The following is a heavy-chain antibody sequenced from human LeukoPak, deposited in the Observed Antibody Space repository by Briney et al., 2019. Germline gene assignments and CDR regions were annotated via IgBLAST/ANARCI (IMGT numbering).Heavy chain of an antibody. D-gene: IGHD3-16*01. CDR2: INYSGNT. CDR1: GGSISSYY. J-gene: IGHJ5*02. Sequence: SETLSLTCTVSGGSISSYYWSWVRQPPGKGLEWIAYINYSGNTNYNPSLESRVTISVDTSKNLFSLKFTSVTAADTAVYYCARHRPGERRFDPWGQGTLVTVSS. CDR3: ARHRPGERRFDP. V-gene: IGHV4-59*08.